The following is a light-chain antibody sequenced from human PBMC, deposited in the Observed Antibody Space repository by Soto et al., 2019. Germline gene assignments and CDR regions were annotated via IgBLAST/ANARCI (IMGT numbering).Light chain of an antibody. J-gene: IGKJ1*01. CDR3: QQYNSYSRT. Sequence: GDRVTITCLASQSISSWLAWYQQKPGKAPKLLISDASSLKSGVPSRFSGSGSATEFTLTISSLQPDDFATYYCQQYNSYSRTFGQGTKVDIK. V-gene: IGKV1-5*01. CDR1: QSISSW. CDR2: DAS.